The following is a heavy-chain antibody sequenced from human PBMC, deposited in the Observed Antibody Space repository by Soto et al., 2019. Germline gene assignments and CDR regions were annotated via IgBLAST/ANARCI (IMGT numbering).Heavy chain of an antibody. D-gene: IGHD3-22*01. J-gene: IGHJ1*01. CDR2: ISGSGGST. CDR3: AKVGTMIRYFQH. V-gene: IGHV3-23*01. CDR1: GFTFSSYA. Sequence: EVQLLESGGGLVQPGGSLRLSCAASGFTFSSYAMSWVRQAPGKGLEWVSAISGSGGSTYYADSVKGLFTISRDNSKNTLYLQMNSLRAEDTAVYYCAKVGTMIRYFQHWGQGTLVTVSS.